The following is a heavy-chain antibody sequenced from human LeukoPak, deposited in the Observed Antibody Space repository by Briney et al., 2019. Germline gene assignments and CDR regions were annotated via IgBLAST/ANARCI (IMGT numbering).Heavy chain of an antibody. CDR1: GYTFTSYA. V-gene: IGHV1-3*03. Sequence: GASVKVSCKASGYTFTSYAMHWVRQAPGQRLEWMGWINAGNGNTKYSQEFQGRVNITRDTSASTAYMELSSLRSEDMAVYYCAREGGENSWFDPWGQGTLVTVSS. D-gene: IGHD3-16*01. CDR3: AREGGENSWFDP. J-gene: IGHJ5*02. CDR2: INAGNGNT.